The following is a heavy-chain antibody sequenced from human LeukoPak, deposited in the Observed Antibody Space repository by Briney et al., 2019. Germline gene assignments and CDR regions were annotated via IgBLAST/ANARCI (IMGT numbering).Heavy chain of an antibody. CDR1: GYSFTSYW. Sequence: GESLKISCKGSGYSFTSYWIGWVRQMPGKGLEWMGIIYPGDSDTRCSPSLQGQVTISADKSISTAYLQWSSLKASDTAMYYCARHGPDYGDYLCYDYWGQGTLVTVSS. CDR2: IYPGDSDT. J-gene: IGHJ4*02. V-gene: IGHV5-51*01. D-gene: IGHD4-17*01. CDR3: ARHGPDYGDYLCYDY.